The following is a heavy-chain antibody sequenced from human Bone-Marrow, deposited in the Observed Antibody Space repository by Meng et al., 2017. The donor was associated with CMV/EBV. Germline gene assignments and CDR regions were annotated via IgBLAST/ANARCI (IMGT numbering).Heavy chain of an antibody. D-gene: IGHD2-15*01. CDR3: ARELSDRGDDAFDI. CDR1: GGSISSYY. CDR2: IYYSGST. Sequence: GSLRLSCTVSGGSISSYYWSWIRQPPGKGLEWIGYIYYSGSTNYNPSLKSRVTITVDTSKNQFSLKLSSVTAADTAVYYCARELSDRGDDAFDIWGQGTRVTVSS. V-gene: IGHV4-59*01. J-gene: IGHJ3*02.